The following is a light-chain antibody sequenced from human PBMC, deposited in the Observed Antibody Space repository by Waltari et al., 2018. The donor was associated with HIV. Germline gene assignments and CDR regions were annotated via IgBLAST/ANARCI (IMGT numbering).Light chain of an antibody. V-gene: IGKV3-20*01. CDR1: QSVLSDY. CDR3: QQYGGSPLFT. Sequence: EIVLTQSPVTLSVSPGERATLSCKASQSVLSDYLAWYQQKPGQAPRLLIYGATRRATGIPDRFRGSGSGTDFTLTSSRLDPEDFAVYYCQQYGGSPLFTFGPGTTVDIK. CDR2: GAT. J-gene: IGKJ3*01.